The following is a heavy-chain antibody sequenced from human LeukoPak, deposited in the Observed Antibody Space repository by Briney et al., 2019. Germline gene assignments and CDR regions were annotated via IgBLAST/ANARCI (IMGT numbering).Heavy chain of an antibody. CDR1: GFTFISYG. J-gene: IGHJ4*02. Sequence: GGSLRLSCAASGFTFISYGMSWVRQPPGKGLEWVSAISGSGGSTYYADSVKGRFTISRDTSKQTLFQQMNSLRAEDTAVYYCAKCSVRGDYGGYYFDYWGQGTLVTVSS. CDR2: ISGSGGST. V-gene: IGHV3-23*01. CDR3: AKCSVRGDYGGYYFDY. D-gene: IGHD4-17*01.